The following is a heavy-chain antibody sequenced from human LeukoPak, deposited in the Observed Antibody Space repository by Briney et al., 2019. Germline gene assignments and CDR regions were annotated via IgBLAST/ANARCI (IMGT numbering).Heavy chain of an antibody. J-gene: IGHJ4*02. Sequence: PSETLSLTCTVSGASITSGAYHWSWIRQPPGKGLEWIGNSDSTNYNPSLNSRVTISVDTSKNQFSLRLSSVTAADTAVYFCATYYAGRGGSGYWGQETLVTVSS. CDR2: SDST. V-gene: IGHV4-30-4*01. CDR1: GASITSGAYH. D-gene: IGHD3-10*01. CDR3: ATYYAGRGGSGY.